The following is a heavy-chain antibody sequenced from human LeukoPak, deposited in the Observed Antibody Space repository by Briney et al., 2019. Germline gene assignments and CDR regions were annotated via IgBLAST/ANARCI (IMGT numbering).Heavy chain of an antibody. Sequence: SVTVSCKASGITFTNYAISWVGQAPGQGVEWMGAIVPIYDVTNYAQSFRGRVTMTAHESTSTAYMELRGLTSEDTAMYYCARIYYGSGSPDGYWGQGTLVTVSS. D-gene: IGHD3-10*01. CDR3: ARIYYGSGSPDGY. V-gene: IGHV1-69*01. CDR2: IVPIYDVT. CDR1: GITFTNYA. J-gene: IGHJ4*02.